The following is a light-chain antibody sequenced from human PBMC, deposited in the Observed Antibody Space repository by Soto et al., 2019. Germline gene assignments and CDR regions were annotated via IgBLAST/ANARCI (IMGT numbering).Light chain of an antibody. CDR2: SNN. CDR1: SSNIRSNT. Sequence: QSVLTQPPSASGTPGQRVTISCSGSSSNIRSNTVNWYQQLPGTAPKLLIRSNNQRPSGVPDRFSASKSGTSASLAISGLQSGDEADYYCATWDDSLNGPVFGGGTKLTVL. CDR3: ATWDDSLNGPV. V-gene: IGLV1-44*01. J-gene: IGLJ2*01.